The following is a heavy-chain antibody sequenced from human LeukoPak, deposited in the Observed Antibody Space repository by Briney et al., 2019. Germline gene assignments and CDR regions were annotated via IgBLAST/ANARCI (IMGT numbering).Heavy chain of an antibody. CDR3: ARLKYCTNGVCYAGFDY. J-gene: IGHJ4*02. CDR2: INAGNGNT. CDR1: GYTFTSYA. V-gene: IGHV1-3*01. D-gene: IGHD2-8*01. Sequence: GGSLRLSCAASGYTFTSYAMHWVRQAPGQRLEWMGWINAGNGNTKYSQKFQGRVTITRDTSADTAYMELSSLRSEDTAVYYCARLKYCTNGVCYAGFDYWGQGTLVTVSS.